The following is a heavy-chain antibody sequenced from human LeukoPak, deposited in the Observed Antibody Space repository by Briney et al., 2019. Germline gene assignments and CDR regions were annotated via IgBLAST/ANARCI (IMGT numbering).Heavy chain of an antibody. V-gene: IGHV3-23*01. CDR1: GFSFSSYS. Sequence: GGSLRLSCAASGFSFSSYSMSWVRQAPGRGLEWVSSISGSGDSKHHADSVKGRFTISRDNSKTTLYLQMNGLRAEDTAMYYCAKAEGKYYYFYMDVWGKGTTVTVSS. D-gene: IGHD3-10*01. J-gene: IGHJ6*03. CDR3: AKAEGKYYYFYMDV. CDR2: ISGSGDSK.